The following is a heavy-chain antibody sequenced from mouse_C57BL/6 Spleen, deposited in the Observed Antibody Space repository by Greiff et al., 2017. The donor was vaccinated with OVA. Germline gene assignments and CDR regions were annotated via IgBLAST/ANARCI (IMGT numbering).Heavy chain of an antibody. J-gene: IGHJ4*01. CDR1: GYAFSSYW. Sequence: VQLQQSGAELVKPGASVKISCKASGYAFSSYWMNWVKQRPGKGLEWIGQIYPGDGDTNYNGKFKGKATLTADKSSSTAYMQLSSLTSEDSAVYFCARGGGLRRSYYAMDYWGQGTSVTVSS. D-gene: IGHD2-4*01. CDR2: IYPGDGDT. CDR3: ARGGGLRRSYYAMDY. V-gene: IGHV1-80*01.